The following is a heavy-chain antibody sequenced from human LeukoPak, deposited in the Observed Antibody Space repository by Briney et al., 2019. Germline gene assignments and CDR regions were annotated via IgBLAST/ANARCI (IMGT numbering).Heavy chain of an antibody. J-gene: IGHJ3*02. V-gene: IGHV5-51*01. Sequence: GESLKISCKGSGYSFTNYWIGWVRQMPGKGLEWMGIIYPGDSDTRYSPSFQGQVTISADKSISTAYLQWSSLKASDTAMYYCARQPPHYDFWSGYYNQDAFDIWGQGTMVTVSS. CDR2: IYPGDSDT. CDR3: ARQPPHYDFWSGYYNQDAFDI. CDR1: GYSFTNYW. D-gene: IGHD3-3*01.